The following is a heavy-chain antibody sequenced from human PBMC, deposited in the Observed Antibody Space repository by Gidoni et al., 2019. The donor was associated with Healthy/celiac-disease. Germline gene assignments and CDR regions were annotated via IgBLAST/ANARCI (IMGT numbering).Heavy chain of an antibody. V-gene: IGHV1-69*09. CDR1: GGTFSSYA. D-gene: IGHD1-7*01. J-gene: IGHJ4*02. CDR2: IIPFLCIA. Sequence: QVQLVQSGAEVKKPGSSAKVSCKASGGTFSSYAIRWVRQAPGQGLELMGRIIPFLCIAKYAQKVQGRVTINAEKSTSTAYMELSSLRSEDTAVYYCARDDWNYGYFDYWGQGTLVTVSS. CDR3: ARDDWNYGYFDY.